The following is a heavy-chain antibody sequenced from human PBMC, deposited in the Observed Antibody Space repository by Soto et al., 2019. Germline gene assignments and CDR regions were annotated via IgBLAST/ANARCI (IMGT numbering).Heavy chain of an antibody. CDR2: ISSSSSYI. Sequence: RRLSCAASGFTFSSYSMNCVRQAPGKGLEWVSSISSSSSYIYYADSVKGRFTISRDNAKNSLYLQMNSLRAEDTAVYYCARDHTIVATIYYYYYGLDVWGPGTTVTVSS. J-gene: IGHJ6*02. D-gene: IGHD5-12*01. V-gene: IGHV3-21*01. CDR1: GFTFSSYS. CDR3: ARDHTIVATIYYYYYGLDV.